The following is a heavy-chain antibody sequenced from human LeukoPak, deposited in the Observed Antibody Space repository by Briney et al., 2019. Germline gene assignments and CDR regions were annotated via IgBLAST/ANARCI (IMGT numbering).Heavy chain of an antibody. D-gene: IGHD2-2*01. CDR1: EFTFSRYS. J-gene: IGHJ3*02. CDR3: ARDRKYCSSTSCYAPPDAFDI. Sequence: PGGSLRLSCAASEFTFSRYSMNWVRQAPGKGLEWVSSISSSSSHIFYADSVKGRLTISRDNAKNSLYLQMSSLRAEDTAVYYCARDRKYCSSTSCYAPPDAFDIWGQGTMVTVSS. CDR2: ISSSSSHI. V-gene: IGHV3-21*01.